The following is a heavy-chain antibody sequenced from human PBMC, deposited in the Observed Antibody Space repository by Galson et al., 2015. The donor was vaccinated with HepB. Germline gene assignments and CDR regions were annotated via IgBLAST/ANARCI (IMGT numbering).Heavy chain of an antibody. CDR3: AKGPSSYYDSTGYYGGIYYFDY. J-gene: IGHJ4*02. Sequence: SLRLSCAASGFTFRNYAMSWARQAPGKGLEWVSAISGSGGSTYYADSLKGRFTISRDNSKSTLYLQINNLRAEDTAVYYCAKGPSSYYDSTGYYGGIYYFDYWGQGTLVTVSS. CDR1: GFTFRNYA. V-gene: IGHV3-23*01. CDR2: ISGSGGST. D-gene: IGHD3-22*01.